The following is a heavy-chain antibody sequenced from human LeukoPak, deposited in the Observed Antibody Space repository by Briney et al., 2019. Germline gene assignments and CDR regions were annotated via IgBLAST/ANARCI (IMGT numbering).Heavy chain of an antibody. CDR1: GFTFSSYS. Sequence: GGSLRLSCAASGFTFSSYSMNWVRQAPGKGLVWVSRINSDGSSTTYADSVKGRFTVSRDNAKNTLYLQMDSLRDEDSAVYYCARGLVHDTSGYYSDYWGQGILVTVSS. V-gene: IGHV3-74*01. J-gene: IGHJ4*02. CDR3: ARGLVHDTSGYYSDY. D-gene: IGHD3-22*01. CDR2: INSDGSST.